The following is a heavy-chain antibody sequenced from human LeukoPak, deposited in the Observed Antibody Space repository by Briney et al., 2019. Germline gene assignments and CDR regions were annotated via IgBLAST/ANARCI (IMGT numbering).Heavy chain of an antibody. CDR2: IKQDGSEK. V-gene: IGHV3-7*03. D-gene: IGHD6-13*01. CDR1: GSTFSSYW. J-gene: IGHJ4*02. CDR3: ARDLGSSWAGLNYFDY. Sequence: GGSLRLSCAASGSTFSSYWMSWVRQAPGKGLEWVANIKQDGSEKYYVDSVKGRFTISRDNAKNSLYLQMNSLRAEDTAVYYCARDLGSSWAGLNYFDYWGQGTLVTVSS.